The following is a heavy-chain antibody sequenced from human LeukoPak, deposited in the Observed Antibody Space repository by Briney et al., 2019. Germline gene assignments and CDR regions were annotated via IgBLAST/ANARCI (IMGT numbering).Heavy chain of an antibody. CDR3: ASAKGWLQFPPFDY. CDR1: GGTYSSYA. V-gene: IGHV1-69*13. Sequence: SVKVSCKASGGTYSSYAISWVRQAPGQGLEWMGGIIPIFGTANYAQKFQGRVTITADESTSTAYMELSSLRSEDTAVYYCASAKGWLQFPPFDYWGQGTLVTVSS. J-gene: IGHJ4*02. D-gene: IGHD5-24*01. CDR2: IIPIFGTA.